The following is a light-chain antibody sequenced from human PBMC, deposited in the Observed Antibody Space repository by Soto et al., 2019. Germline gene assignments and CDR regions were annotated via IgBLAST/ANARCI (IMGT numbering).Light chain of an antibody. Sequence: DIVMTQSPDSLAVSLGERATINCKSSQSVFYSSKNKNYLAWYQQKPGQPPKLLIYWASTRESGVPDRFSGSGSGTDFTLTISSLQAGDVAVYYCQQYYSTPPTFGGGTKVDIK. CDR1: QSVFYSSKNKNY. CDR2: WAS. CDR3: QQYYSTPPT. V-gene: IGKV4-1*01. J-gene: IGKJ4*01.